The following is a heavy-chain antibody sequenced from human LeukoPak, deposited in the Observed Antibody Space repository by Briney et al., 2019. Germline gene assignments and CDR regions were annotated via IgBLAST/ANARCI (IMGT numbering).Heavy chain of an antibody. J-gene: IGHJ5*02. CDR2: INPNSGGT. D-gene: IGHD2-15*01. Sequence: GASVKVSCKASGYTFTSYGISWVRQAPGQGLEWMGWINPNSGGTNYAQKFQGRVTMTRDTSISTAYMELSRLRSDDTAVYYCARGAVVVAATKGVYNWFDPWGQGTLVTVSS. CDR3: ARGAVVVAATKGVYNWFDP. CDR1: GYTFTSYG. V-gene: IGHV1-2*02.